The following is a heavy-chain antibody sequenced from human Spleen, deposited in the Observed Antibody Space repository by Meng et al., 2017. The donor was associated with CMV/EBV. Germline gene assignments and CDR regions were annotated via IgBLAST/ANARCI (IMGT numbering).Heavy chain of an antibody. D-gene: IGHD3-22*01. CDR2: ISWNGGTI. V-gene: IGHV3-20*04. J-gene: IGHJ4*02. CDR3: ARGQISLIVVVPFDY. Sequence: GESLKISCAASGFQFDDYGMSWVRQVPGKGLEWVSGISWNGGTIGYADSVKGRFTISGDNAKNSLYLQMNSLRAEDTALYYCARGQISLIVVVPFDYWGQGILVTVSS. CDR1: GFQFDDYG.